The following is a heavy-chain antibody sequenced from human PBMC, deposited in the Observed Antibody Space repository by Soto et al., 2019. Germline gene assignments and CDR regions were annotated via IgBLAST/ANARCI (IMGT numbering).Heavy chain of an antibody. Sequence: QVQLVQSGAEVKKPGSSVKVSCKASGGTFSSYAISWVRQAPGQGLEWMGGIIPIFGTANYAQKFQGRVTITAHETTRIAYMELSSVRTEDTAVYSCARAPMVRGVTEDYYYYGMDVWGQGTTVTVSS. J-gene: IGHJ6*02. V-gene: IGHV1-69*12. D-gene: IGHD3-10*01. CDR2: IIPIFGTA. CDR3: ARAPMVRGVTEDYYYYGMDV. CDR1: GGTFSSYA.